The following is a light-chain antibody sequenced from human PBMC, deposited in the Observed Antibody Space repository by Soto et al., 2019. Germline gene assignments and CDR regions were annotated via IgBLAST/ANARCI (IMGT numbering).Light chain of an antibody. CDR2: KAS. CDR1: QRISRW. CDR3: QQYSSCYP. J-gene: IGKJ2*01. Sequence: DIQMPQSPSTLSASVGDRVTITCRASQRISRWLSWYQQKPGKDPKFLIYKASSLESGVPSRFRGSGGGTEFTLTISSMQPDDGATAYLQQYSSCYPFGQGTKRDLK. V-gene: IGKV1-5*03.